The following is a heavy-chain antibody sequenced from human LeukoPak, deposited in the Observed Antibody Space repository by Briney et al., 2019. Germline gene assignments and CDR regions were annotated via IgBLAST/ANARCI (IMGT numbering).Heavy chain of an antibody. CDR2: INTDGSST. J-gene: IGHJ4*02. CDR3: ANSIAAAVLDY. Sequence: GGSLRLSCAASGSTFSNHWMNWVRQAPGKGLVWVSRINTDGSSTTYADSVKGRFTISRDNSKNTLYLQMNSLRAEDTAVYYCANSIAAAVLDYWGQGTLVTVSS. V-gene: IGHV3-74*01. D-gene: IGHD6-13*01. CDR1: GSTFSNHW.